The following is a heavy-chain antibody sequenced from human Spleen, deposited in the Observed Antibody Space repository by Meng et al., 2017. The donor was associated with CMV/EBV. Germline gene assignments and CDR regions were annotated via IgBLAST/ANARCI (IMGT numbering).Heavy chain of an antibody. CDR1: GGTFSSYA. Sequence: VQMVRSGVAVKKPGSSLKVSCKASGGTFSSYAISWVRQAPGQGLEWMGGIIPIFGTANYEQKFQGRVTITAEESTSTAYMELSSLRSEDTAVYYCARDPAGAGGLFDPWGQGTLVTVSS. J-gene: IGHJ5*02. CDR3: ARDPAGAGGLFDP. V-gene: IGHV1-69*12. D-gene: IGHD2-2*01. CDR2: IIPIFGTA.